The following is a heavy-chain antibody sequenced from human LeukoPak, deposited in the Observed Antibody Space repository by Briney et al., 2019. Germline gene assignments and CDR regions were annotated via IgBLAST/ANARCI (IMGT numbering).Heavy chain of an antibody. CDR3: AATYYDFWSGYQRPFDP. D-gene: IGHD3-3*01. CDR1: GYTLTELS. CDR2: FDPEDVET. V-gene: IGHV1-24*01. J-gene: IGHJ5*02. Sequence: ASVKVSCKVSGYTLTELSMRWVRQAPGKGLEWMGGFDPEDVETIYAQKFQGRVTMTEDTSTDTAYMELSRLRSEDTAVYYCAATYYDFWSGYQRPFDPWGQGTLVTVSS.